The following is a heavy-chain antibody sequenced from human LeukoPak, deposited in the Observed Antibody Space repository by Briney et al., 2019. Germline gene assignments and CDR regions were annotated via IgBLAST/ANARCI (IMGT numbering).Heavy chain of an antibody. V-gene: IGHV1-8*01. Sequence: ASVKASCKASGYTFTSYDINWVRQATGQGLEWMGWMNPNSGNTGYAQKFQGRVTMTRNTSISTAYMELSSLRSEDTAVYYCARVRGMYSSSAHLLGYWGQGTLVTVSS. CDR1: GYTFTSYD. J-gene: IGHJ4*02. CDR2: MNPNSGNT. D-gene: IGHD6-6*01. CDR3: ARVRGMYSSSAHLLGY.